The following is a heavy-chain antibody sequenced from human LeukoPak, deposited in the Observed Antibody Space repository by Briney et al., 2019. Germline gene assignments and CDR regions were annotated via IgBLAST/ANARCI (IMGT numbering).Heavy chain of an antibody. CDR3: ARDRYDSSGYAFDY. J-gene: IGHJ4*02. CDR1: GFTVSSNY. CDR2: IYSGGST. D-gene: IGHD3-22*01. Sequence: SGGSLRLSCAASGFTVSSNYMSWVRQAPGKGLEWVSVIYSGGSTYYADSVKGRFTISRDNSKNTLYLQMNSLRAEDTAVYYCARDRYDSSGYAFDYWGQGTLVTVSS. V-gene: IGHV3-53*01.